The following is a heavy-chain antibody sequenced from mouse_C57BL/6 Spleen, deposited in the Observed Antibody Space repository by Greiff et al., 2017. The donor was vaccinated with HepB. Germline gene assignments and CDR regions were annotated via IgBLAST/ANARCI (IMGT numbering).Heavy chain of an antibody. CDR2: IDPSDSET. J-gene: IGHJ1*03. CDR1: GYTFTSYW. D-gene: IGHD1-1*01. Sequence: VQLQQPGAELVRPGSSVKLSCKASGYTFTSYWMHWVKQRPIQGLEWIGNIDPSDSETHYNQKFKDKATLTVDKSSSTAYMQLSSLTSEDSAVYYCARSGYYGSSSYFDVWGTGTTVTVSS. V-gene: IGHV1-52*01. CDR3: ARSGYYGSSSYFDV.